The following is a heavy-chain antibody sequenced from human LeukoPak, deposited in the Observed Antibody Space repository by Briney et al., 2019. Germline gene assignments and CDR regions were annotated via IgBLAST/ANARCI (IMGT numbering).Heavy chain of an antibody. J-gene: IGHJ4*02. CDR3: AKDGASFVPAPDFDY. Sequence: GGSLRLSCAASGFTFSSYGVHWVRQAPGKGLEWVAFIRYEGSNKYYADSVKGRFTISRDNSKNTLYLQMNSLRAEDTAVYYCAKDGASFVPAPDFDYWGRGTLVTVSS. D-gene: IGHD2-2*01. CDR2: IRYEGSNK. CDR1: GFTFSSYG. V-gene: IGHV3-30*02.